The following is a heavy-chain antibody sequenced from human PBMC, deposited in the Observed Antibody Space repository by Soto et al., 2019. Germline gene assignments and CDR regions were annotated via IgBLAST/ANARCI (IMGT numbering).Heavy chain of an antibody. D-gene: IGHD3-16*01. CDR2: IYHSGST. CDR3: ARASWGESTYYFDY. Sequence: SETLSLTCAVSSGSISSSNWWSWVRQPPGKGLEWIGEIYHSGSTNYNPSLKSRVTISVDKSKNQFSLKLSSVTAADTVVYYCARASWGESTYYFDYWGQGTLVTVSS. CDR1: SGSISSSNW. V-gene: IGHV4-4*02. J-gene: IGHJ4*02.